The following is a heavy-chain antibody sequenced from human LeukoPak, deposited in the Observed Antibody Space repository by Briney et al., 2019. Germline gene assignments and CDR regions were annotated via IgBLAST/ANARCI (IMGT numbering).Heavy chain of an antibody. J-gene: IGHJ3*02. V-gene: IGHV4-59*01. Sequence: SETLSLTCTVSGGSISSYYWSWIRQPPGKGLEWIGYIYYSGSTNYNPSLKSRVTISVDTSKNQFSLKLSSVTAADTAVYYCARADETFNCSGGSCYLERNAFDIWGQGTMVTVSS. D-gene: IGHD2-15*01. CDR2: IYYSGST. CDR3: ARADETFNCSGGSCYLERNAFDI. CDR1: GGSISSYY.